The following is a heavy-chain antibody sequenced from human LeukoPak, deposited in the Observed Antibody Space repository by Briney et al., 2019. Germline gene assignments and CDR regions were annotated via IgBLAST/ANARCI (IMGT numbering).Heavy chain of an antibody. CDR2: IKQDGSEK. CDR1: GFTFSSYW. CDR3: ARHYCGGDCYYYYYYGMDV. D-gene: IGHD2-21*02. Sequence: GGSLRLSCAASGFTFSSYWTSWVRQAPGKGLEWVANIKQDGSEKYYVDSVKGRFTISRDNAKNSLYLQMNSLRAEDTAVYYCARHYCGGDCYYYYYYGMDVWGQGTTVTVSS. J-gene: IGHJ6*02. V-gene: IGHV3-7*03.